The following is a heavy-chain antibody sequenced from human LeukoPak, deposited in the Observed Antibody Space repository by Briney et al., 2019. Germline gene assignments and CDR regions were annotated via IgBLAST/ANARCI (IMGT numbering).Heavy chain of an antibody. D-gene: IGHD1-1*01. CDR2: INKDGSQI. Sequence: PGGSLRLSCTASGFTFRQYWMTWVRQAAGKGPEWVTTINKDGSQIYYVDSVKGRFTISRDNGKNSLFLQMNSLRAEDTAVYYCARENIGGWNDEGIWFDPWGQGTLVTVSS. CDR3: ARENIGGWNDEGIWFDP. CDR1: GFTFRQYW. J-gene: IGHJ5*02. V-gene: IGHV3-7*01.